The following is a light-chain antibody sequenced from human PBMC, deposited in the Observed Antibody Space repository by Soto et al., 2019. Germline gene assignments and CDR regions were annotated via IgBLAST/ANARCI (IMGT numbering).Light chain of an antibody. V-gene: IGKV3-20*01. CDR3: QQYASLPRT. J-gene: IGKJ1*01. CDR2: AAS. CDR1: QRVGNCD. Sequence: EIVLTQSPGSLSLSPGERATLSCRASQRVGNCDLAWYQQKPGQAPRLLIYAASNRATGIPDRFSGSVSGTDFTLTISRLEPEDFAVYYCQQYASLPRTFGQGTKVDIK.